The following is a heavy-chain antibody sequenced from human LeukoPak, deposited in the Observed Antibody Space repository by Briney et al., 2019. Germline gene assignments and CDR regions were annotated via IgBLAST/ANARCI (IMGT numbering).Heavy chain of an antibody. D-gene: IGHD6-6*01. V-gene: IGHV1-2*02. Sequence: ASVKVSCKASGYTFTGYYMHWVRQAPGQGLEWMGWINPNSGGTNYAQKFQGRVTMTRDTSISTAYMELSRLRPDDPAVYYCARDEYSSSPDFDDWGQGTLVTVSS. J-gene: IGHJ4*02. CDR1: GYTFTGYY. CDR3: ARDEYSSSPDFDD. CDR2: INPNSGGT.